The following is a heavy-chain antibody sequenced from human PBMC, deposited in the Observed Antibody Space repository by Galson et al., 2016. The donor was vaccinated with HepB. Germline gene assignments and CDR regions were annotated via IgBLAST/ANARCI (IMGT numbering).Heavy chain of an antibody. CDR1: GFIFNNYY. CDR3: ARGAGQRVLRYYHGMDV. CDR2: IKQDGRDE. V-gene: IGHV3-7*01. D-gene: IGHD4/OR15-4a*01. Sequence: SLRLSCAASGFIFNNYYMNWVRQAPGKGLEWVADIKQDGRDEDYLGSVRGRFTISRDNAKNSLYLQMNSLRAEDTAVYFCARGAGQRVLRYYHGMDVWGQGTTVTVSS. J-gene: IGHJ6*02.